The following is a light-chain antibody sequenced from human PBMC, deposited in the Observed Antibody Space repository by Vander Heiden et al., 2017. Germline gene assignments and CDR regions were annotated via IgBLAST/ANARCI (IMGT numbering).Light chain of an antibody. Sequence: DIQLTQSPSSLSASVGDRITITCQASQDIGTFLNWYQHKPGKAPKLLISRASDLASGVPSRFLGSGSESYFALTISSLQPEDIATYYCQQNDNLPPFTFGQETKLE. V-gene: IGKV1-33*01. CDR1: QDIGTF. CDR2: RAS. J-gene: IGKJ2*01. CDR3: QQNDNLPPFT.